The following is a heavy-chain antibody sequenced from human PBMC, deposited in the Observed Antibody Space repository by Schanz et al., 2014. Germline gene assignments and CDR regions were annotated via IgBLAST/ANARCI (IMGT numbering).Heavy chain of an antibody. V-gene: IGHV1-69*02. CDR3: ARGPLGTSP. D-gene: IGHD5-12*01. CDR1: GDTFSSYS. J-gene: IGHJ5*02. Sequence: QVQLVQSGAEVKKSGSSVKVSCKASGDTFSSYSFSWVRQAPGQGLEWMGRIIPILGVTHYAQKFQGRVTITADKSTTTAYMELNSLNSDDTAVYYCARGPLGTSPWGQGTLVTVSS. CDR2: IIPILGVT.